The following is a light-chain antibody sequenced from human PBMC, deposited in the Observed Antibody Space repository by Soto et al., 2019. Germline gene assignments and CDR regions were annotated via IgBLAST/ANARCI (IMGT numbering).Light chain of an antibody. V-gene: IGKV4-1*01. CDR2: WAS. CDR3: HQYYSAPWT. Sequence: DIVMTQSPDSLAVSLGERATINCKSSQSVLHSSNDKNFLTWYQQKPGQPPKLLIYWASTRESGVPDRFSGSGSGKDFTLTISSLQAEDVAVYYCHQYYSAPWTFGQGTKVEIK. J-gene: IGKJ1*01. CDR1: QSVLHSSNDKNF.